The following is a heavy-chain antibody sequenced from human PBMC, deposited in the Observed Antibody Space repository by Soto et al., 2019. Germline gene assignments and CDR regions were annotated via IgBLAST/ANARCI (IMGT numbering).Heavy chain of an antibody. Sequence: GGSLRLSCAASGFTFSSYAMSWVRQAPGKGLEWVSYIGRDSSTTYYADSVKGRFTISRDNAKKSIDLQMNGLRAEDTAVYHCARDTMWGAKDWGRGTQVTVSS. J-gene: IGHJ4*02. CDR3: ARDTMWGAKD. D-gene: IGHD3-16*01. CDR1: GFTFSSYA. CDR2: IGRDSSTT. V-gene: IGHV3-48*01.